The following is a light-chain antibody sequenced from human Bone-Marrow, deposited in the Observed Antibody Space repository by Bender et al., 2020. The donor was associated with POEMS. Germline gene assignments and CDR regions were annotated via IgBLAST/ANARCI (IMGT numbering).Light chain of an antibody. CDR1: SSNIGAHA. Sequence: QSVLTQPPSASGTPGQRVTISCSGVSSNIGAHAVNWYQHLPGTALKLLIYSSHRRPSEVPDRFSGSRSGTSAYLAISGLQSEDEADYYCAVWDDSLNGWVFGGGTKLTVL. CDR2: SSH. V-gene: IGLV1-44*01. J-gene: IGLJ3*02. CDR3: AVWDDSLNGWV.